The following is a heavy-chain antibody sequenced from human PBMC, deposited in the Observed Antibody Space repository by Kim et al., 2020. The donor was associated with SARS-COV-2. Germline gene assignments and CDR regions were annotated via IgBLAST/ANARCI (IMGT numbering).Heavy chain of an antibody. J-gene: IGHJ5*02. CDR1: GGSFSGYY. D-gene: IGHD3-10*01. V-gene: IGHV4-34*01. Sequence: SETLSLTCAVYGGSFSGYYWSWIRQPPGKGLEWIGEINHSGSTNYNPSLKSRVTISVDTSKNQFSLKLSSVTAADTAVYYCARGPTISGRGWFDPWGQGTLVTVSS. CDR3: ARGPTISGRGWFDP. CDR2: INHSGST.